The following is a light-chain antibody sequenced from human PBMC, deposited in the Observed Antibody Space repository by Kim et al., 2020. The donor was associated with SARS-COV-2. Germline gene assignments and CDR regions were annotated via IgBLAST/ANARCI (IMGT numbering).Light chain of an antibody. CDR1: QGIRNY. Sequence: AIQMTQSPSSLSASVGDRVTITCRASQGIRNYLGWYQQKPGKAPKLLIYAASSLQSGVPSRFSGSGSGTDFTLTISSLQPEDFATYYCLQDYNYPFTIGPGTKVDIK. CDR3: LQDYNYPFT. V-gene: IGKV1-6*01. J-gene: IGKJ3*01. CDR2: AAS.